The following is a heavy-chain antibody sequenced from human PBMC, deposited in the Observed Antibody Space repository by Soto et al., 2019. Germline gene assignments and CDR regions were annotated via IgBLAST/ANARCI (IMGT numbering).Heavy chain of an antibody. Sequence: QVQLVESGGGVVQPGRSLRLSCAASGFTFSSYGMHWVRQAPGKGLEWVAVIWYDGSNKYYADSVKGRFTISRDNSKNTLYLQMNSLRAEDTAVYYCARDAYYYGSGDGELYYYYYYMDVWGKGTTVTVSS. D-gene: IGHD3-10*01. CDR3: ARDAYYYGSGDGELYYYYYYMDV. CDR2: IWYDGSNK. V-gene: IGHV3-33*01. CDR1: GFTFSSYG. J-gene: IGHJ6*03.